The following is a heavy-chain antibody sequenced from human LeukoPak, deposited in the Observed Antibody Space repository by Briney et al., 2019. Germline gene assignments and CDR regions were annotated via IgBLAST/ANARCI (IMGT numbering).Heavy chain of an antibody. V-gene: IGHV3-72*01. CDR3: AKQLGYCSDGSCYFPY. J-gene: IGHJ4*02. D-gene: IGHD2-15*01. CDR1: GFIFSDHY. CDR2: SRNKGNSDIT. Sequence: GGSLRLSCAGSGFIFSDHYIDWVRQAPGKGPEWVGRSRNKGNSDITEYAASVKGRFSISRDDSNNLQFLEMNSLRAEDTAVYYCAKQLGYCSDGSCYFPYWGQGTLVTVSS.